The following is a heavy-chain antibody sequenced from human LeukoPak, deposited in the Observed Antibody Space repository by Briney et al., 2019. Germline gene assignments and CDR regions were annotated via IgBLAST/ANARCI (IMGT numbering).Heavy chain of an antibody. CDR3: ARDDDPIAVAGTFDY. D-gene: IGHD6-19*01. CDR2: IWYDGSNK. V-gene: IGHV3-33*01. J-gene: IGHJ4*02. CDR1: GFTFSSYG. Sequence: PGGSLRLSCAASGFTFSSYGMHWVRLAPGKGLDWVTVIWYDGSNKYYADSVKGRFTISRDNSKNTLYLQMNSLRAEDTAVYYCARDDDPIAVAGTFDYWGQGTLVTVSS.